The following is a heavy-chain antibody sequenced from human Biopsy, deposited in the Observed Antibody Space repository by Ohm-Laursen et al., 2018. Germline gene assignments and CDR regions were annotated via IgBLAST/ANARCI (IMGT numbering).Heavy chain of an antibody. V-gene: IGHV4-59*08. CDR1: GGSISSYY. D-gene: IGHD3-16*01. J-gene: IGHJ4*02. CDR3: ARHSGGNDANLGY. CDR2: LYYNGFT. Sequence: SETLSLTCTVSGGSISSYYWSWIRQPPGKGLEWIGFLYYNGFTNSNPSLKSRVTISVDPFRNQFSLKLSAVTAADTAVYYCARHSGGNDANLGYWGQGNLVTVSS.